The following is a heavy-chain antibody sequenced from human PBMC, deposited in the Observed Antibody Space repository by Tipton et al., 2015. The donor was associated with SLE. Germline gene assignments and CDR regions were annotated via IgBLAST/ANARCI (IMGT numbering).Heavy chain of an antibody. CDR1: GGSISSSSYY. D-gene: IGHD2/OR15-2a*01. CDR3: AREIFFYACDF. J-gene: IGHJ3*01. CDR2: INYSGST. Sequence: TLSLTCTVSGGSISSSSYYWGWIRQPPGKGLEWIGSINYSGSTHYNPSLRSRVTISEDTSKNQFYLKLSSVTAADTAMYYCAREIFFYACDFWGQGTMVTVSS. V-gene: IGHV4-39*07.